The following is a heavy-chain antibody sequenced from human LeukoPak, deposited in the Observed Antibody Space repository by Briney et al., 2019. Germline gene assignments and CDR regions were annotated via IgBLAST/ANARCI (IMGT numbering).Heavy chain of an antibody. Sequence: GGSLRLSCAASAFTFSDYSMNWVRQAPGKGLEWISYISGRSSTIYYADSVRGRFTISRDDAKNSMYLQMNSLRAEDTAVYYCARDRLTSGSYFFDYWGQGTLVTVSS. V-gene: IGHV3-48*01. CDR3: ARDRLTSGSYFFDY. D-gene: IGHD1-26*01. CDR2: ISGRSSTI. CDR1: AFTFSDYS. J-gene: IGHJ4*02.